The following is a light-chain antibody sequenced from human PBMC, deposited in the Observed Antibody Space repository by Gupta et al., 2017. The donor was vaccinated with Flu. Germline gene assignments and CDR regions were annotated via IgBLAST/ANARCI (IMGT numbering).Light chain of an antibody. CDR1: QTIGSN. V-gene: IGKV6-21*01. J-gene: IGKJ5*01. Sequence: ADFQSVTPKEKVTIKGRASQTIGSNLNWYQQKPDQSPKLLIKYASQSSSGVPSRFSGNGSGTDFTLTINSVEAEDAATYYCQQSSSLPITFGPGTRLEIK. CDR2: YAS. CDR3: QQSSSLPIT.